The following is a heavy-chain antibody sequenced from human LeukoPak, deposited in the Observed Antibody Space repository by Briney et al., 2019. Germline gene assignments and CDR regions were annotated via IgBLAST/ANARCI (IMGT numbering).Heavy chain of an antibody. J-gene: IGHJ4*02. CDR2: ISSSSSNI. V-gene: IGHV3-48*04. CDR3: ARVGRSGWTVDY. Sequence: GGSLRLSCAASGFDFSTYSIDWVRQAPGKGLEWVSYISSSSSNIYHADSVKGRYTISRDNAKNSLHLQMNSLRAEDTAVYYCARVGRSGWTVDYWGQGTLVTVSS. D-gene: IGHD6-19*01. CDR1: GFDFSTYS.